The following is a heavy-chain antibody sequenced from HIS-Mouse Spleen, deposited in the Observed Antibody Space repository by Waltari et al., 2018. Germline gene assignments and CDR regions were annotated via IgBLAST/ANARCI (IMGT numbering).Heavy chain of an antibody. D-gene: IGHD1-26*01. CDR1: AFHFSRYG. V-gene: IGHV3-30*18. CDR3: AKIRVGATDY. Sequence: QVQLVESGGGVVQPGRSLRRSWAASAFHFSRYGMHWVRQAPGKGLEWVAVISYDGSNKYYADSVKGRFTISRDNSKNTLYLQMNSLRAEDTAVYYCAKIRVGATDYWGQGTLVTVSS. CDR2: ISYDGSNK. J-gene: IGHJ4*02.